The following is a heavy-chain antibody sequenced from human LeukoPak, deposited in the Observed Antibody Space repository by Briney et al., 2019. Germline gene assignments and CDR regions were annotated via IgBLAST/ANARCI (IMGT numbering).Heavy chain of an antibody. CDR3: ARDPLRPDVYYYYMDV. CDR2: IYISGST. Sequence: SQTLSLTCTVSGGSISSGSYYWSWVRQPAGKGLEWIGRIYISGSTDFNPSLKSRVTMSVDASKDQFSLRLKSVTAADTAVYYCARDPLRPDVYYYYMDVWGKGTTVTVSS. CDR1: GGSISSGSYY. J-gene: IGHJ6*03. V-gene: IGHV4-61*02.